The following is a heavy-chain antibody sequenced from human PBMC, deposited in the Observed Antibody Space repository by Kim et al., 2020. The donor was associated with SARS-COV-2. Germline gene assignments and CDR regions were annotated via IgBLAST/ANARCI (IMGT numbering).Heavy chain of an antibody. CDR3: ARVDSGYDNNYFDY. D-gene: IGHD5-12*01. V-gene: IGHV3-30*07. J-gene: IGHJ4*02. Sequence: YADSLKTRFTISMDNSKNTLFLQMNRLRAEDTAMYYCARVDSGYDNNYFDYWGQGTLVTVSS.